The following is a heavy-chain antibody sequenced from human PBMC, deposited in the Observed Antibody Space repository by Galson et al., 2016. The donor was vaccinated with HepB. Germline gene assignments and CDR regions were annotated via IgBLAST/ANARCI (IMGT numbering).Heavy chain of an antibody. CDR1: GFIFSDYG. CDR2: ISEDENNK. CDR3: AEDPGYGSGSSSSYGMDV. J-gene: IGHJ6*02. V-gene: IGHV3-30*18. D-gene: IGHD3-10*01. Sequence: SLRLSCAASGFIFSDYGMHWVRQAPGKGLEWVALISEDENNKYYVDSVKGRFTISRDNSKNTLYLQMNSLGAEDTAVYYCAEDPGYGSGSSSSYGMDVWGQGTTVTVSS.